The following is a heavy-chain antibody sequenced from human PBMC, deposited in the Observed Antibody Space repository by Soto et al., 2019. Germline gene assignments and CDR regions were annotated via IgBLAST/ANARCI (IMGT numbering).Heavy chain of an antibody. CDR1: GGSISSYY. D-gene: IGHD2-15*01. Sequence: SETLSLTCTVSGGSISSYYWSWIRQPPGKGLERIGYIYYSGSTNYNPSLKSRVTISVDTSKNQFSLKLSSVTAADTAVYYCARVRGHCSGGSCYSIYFDYWGQGTLVTVSS. J-gene: IGHJ4*02. CDR2: IYYSGST. V-gene: IGHV4-59*01. CDR3: ARVRGHCSGGSCYSIYFDY.